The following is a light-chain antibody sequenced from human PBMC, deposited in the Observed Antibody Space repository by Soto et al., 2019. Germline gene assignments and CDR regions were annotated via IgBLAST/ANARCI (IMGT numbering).Light chain of an antibody. CDR1: QSIHTS. Sequence: EIVMTQSPATLSVSPGERATLSCRASQSIHTSLAWYQQKSGKPPRLVIYDSTLTANGVPDRFGGSRSGTEFTLTINSLEPEDFSVYYCQQRNVWPPITFGQGTRLEIK. CDR2: DST. V-gene: IGKV3-11*01. CDR3: QQRNVWPPIT. J-gene: IGKJ5*01.